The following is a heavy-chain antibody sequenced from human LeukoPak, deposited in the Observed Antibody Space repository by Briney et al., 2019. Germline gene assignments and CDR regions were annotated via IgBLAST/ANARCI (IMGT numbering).Heavy chain of an antibody. D-gene: IGHD2-2*01. J-gene: IGHJ6*03. CDR2: IRSKVNSYAP. V-gene: IGHV3-73*01. CDR3: TNACWVVPAAMLIVPSRRDTGNYYYYYMDV. Sequence: GGSLRLSCAASGFTFSGSAMHWVRQASGKWLEWDGRIRSKVNSYAPAYSASVKGRFTISRDDSKNRAYLQMNSLKTDDTTVYYCTNACWVVPAAMLIVPSRRDTGNYYYYYMDVWGKGTTVTVSS. CDR1: GFTFSGSA.